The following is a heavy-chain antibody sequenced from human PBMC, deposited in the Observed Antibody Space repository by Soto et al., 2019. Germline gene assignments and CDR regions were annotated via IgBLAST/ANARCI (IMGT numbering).Heavy chain of an antibody. V-gene: IGHV1-18*01. Sequence: ASVKVSCKASGYTFTSYCISWVRQAPGQGLEWMGWISAYNGNTNYAQRVQGRVTMTTDTSTSTAYMELRSLRSDDTAVYYCARDLAAAGTIIYLQHSGQGPPVTASS. CDR1: GYTFTSYC. CDR3: ARDLAAAGTIIYLQH. CDR2: ISAYNGNT. D-gene: IGHD6-13*01. J-gene: IGHJ1*01.